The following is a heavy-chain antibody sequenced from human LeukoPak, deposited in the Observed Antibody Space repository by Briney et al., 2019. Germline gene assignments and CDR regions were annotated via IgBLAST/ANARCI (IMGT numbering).Heavy chain of an antibody. V-gene: IGHV3-7*01. J-gene: IGHJ4*02. CDR3: ASLLRYFDWDSDY. CDR1: GFTFSSCW. D-gene: IGHD3-9*01. CDR2: IKQDGSEK. Sequence: PGGSLRLSCAASGFTFSSCWMNWVRQAPGKGLEWVANIKQDGSEKHYMDSVKGRFTISRDNAKNSLYLQMNSLRAEDTAVYYSASLLRYFDWDSDYWGQGTLVTVSS.